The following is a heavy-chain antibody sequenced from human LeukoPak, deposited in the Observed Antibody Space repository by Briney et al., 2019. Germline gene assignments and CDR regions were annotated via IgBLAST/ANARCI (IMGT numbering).Heavy chain of an antibody. D-gene: IGHD4-17*01. Sequence: SAPLSLTFAVYGGSFSGYYWSWIRQPPGKGLEWIGGINHSGSTNYNPSLKSRVTISVDTSKNQFSLKLSSVTAADTAVYYCARGRAVTTFFYYYYMDVWGKGTTVTVSS. CDR1: GGSFSGYY. CDR2: INHSGST. CDR3: ARGRAVTTFFYYYYMDV. J-gene: IGHJ6*03. V-gene: IGHV4-34*01.